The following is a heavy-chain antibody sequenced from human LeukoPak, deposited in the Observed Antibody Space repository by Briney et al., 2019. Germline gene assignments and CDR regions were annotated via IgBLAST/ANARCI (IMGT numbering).Heavy chain of an antibody. CDR2: ISSSSSYI. D-gene: IGHD1-1*01. Sequence: GGSLRLSCAASGFTFSSYSMNWVRQAPGKGLEWVSSISSSSSYIYYADSVKGRFTISRDNAKNSLYLQMNSLRAEDTAVYYCATQPPYVPEDYFDYWGQGTLVTVSS. V-gene: IGHV3-21*01. CDR1: GFTFSSYS. CDR3: ATQPPYVPEDYFDY. J-gene: IGHJ4*02.